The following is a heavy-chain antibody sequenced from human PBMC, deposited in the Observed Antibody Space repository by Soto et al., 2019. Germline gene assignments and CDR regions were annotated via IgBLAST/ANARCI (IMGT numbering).Heavy chain of an antibody. Sequence: GASVKVSCKASGGTFSSYAISWVRQAPGQGLEWMGGIIPIFGTANYAQKFQGRVTITADESTSTAYMELSSLRSEDTAVYYCAREGSMKELGEAFDIWGQGTMVTVSS. CDR3: AREGSMKELGEAFDI. CDR1: GGTFSSYA. CDR2: IIPIFGTA. V-gene: IGHV1-69*13. D-gene: IGHD1-7*01. J-gene: IGHJ3*02.